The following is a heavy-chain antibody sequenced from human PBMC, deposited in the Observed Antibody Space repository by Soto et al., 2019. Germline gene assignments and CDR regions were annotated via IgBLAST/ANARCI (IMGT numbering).Heavy chain of an antibody. CDR3: ARSTGDIVVVPAPTYPDY. V-gene: IGHV1-3*01. Sequence: ASVKVSCKASGYTFTSYAMHWVRQAPGQRLEWMGWINAGNGNTKYSQKFQGRVTITRDTSASTAYMELSSLRSEDTAVYYCARSTGDIVVVPAPTYPDYWGQGTLVTVSS. CDR2: INAGNGNT. CDR1: GYTFTSYA. D-gene: IGHD2-2*01. J-gene: IGHJ4*02.